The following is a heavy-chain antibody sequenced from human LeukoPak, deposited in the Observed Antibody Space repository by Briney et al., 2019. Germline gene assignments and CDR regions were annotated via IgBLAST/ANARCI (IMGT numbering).Heavy chain of an antibody. CDR2: IYYGGGT. CDR3: ARGLQLRTYYFDY. V-gene: IGHV4-59*08. D-gene: IGHD5-18*01. Sequence: SETLSLTCTVSGGSINYYYWMWIRQPPGKGLEWIGYIYYGGGTHYNPSLKSRVTMLVDTSKNQFSLKLSSVTAADTAMYYCARGLQLRTYYFDYWGQGTLVTVSS. J-gene: IGHJ4*02. CDR1: GGSINYYY.